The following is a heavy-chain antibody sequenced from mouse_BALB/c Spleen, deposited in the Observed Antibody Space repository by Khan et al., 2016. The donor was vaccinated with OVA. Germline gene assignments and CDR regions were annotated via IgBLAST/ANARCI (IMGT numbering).Heavy chain of an antibody. Sequence: QVQLQQPGAELVKPGASVKLSCKASGYPLTSYWLHWVKQRPGQGLEWIGEIDPSDSYTNYNQKFKGKATLTVDKSSRTTYMQLSSLTSEDSAVYYGARSFLYGSSTWIAYWGQGTLVTVSA. CDR2: IDPSDSYT. D-gene: IGHD1-1*01. J-gene: IGHJ3*01. V-gene: IGHV1-69*02. CDR1: GYPLTSYW. CDR3: ARSFLYGSSTWIAY.